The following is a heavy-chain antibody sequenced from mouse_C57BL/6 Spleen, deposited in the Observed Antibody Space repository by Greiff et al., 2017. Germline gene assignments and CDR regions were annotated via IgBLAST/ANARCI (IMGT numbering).Heavy chain of an antibody. D-gene: IGHD2-2*01. CDR2: INPGSGGT. Sequence: QVQLQQSGAELVRPGTSVKVSCKASGYAFTNYLIEWVKQRPGQGLEWIGVINPGSGGTNYNEKFKGKATLTADKSSSTAYMQLSSLTSEDSAVYFCARGYDEGDYYAMDYWGQGTSVTVSS. CDR3: ARGYDEGDYYAMDY. CDR1: GYAFTNYL. J-gene: IGHJ4*01. V-gene: IGHV1-54*01.